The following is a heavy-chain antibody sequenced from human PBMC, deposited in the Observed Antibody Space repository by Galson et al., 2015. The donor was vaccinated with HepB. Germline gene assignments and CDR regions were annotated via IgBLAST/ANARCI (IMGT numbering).Heavy chain of an antibody. Sequence: CKASGYTFTSYGISWVRQAPGQGLEWMGWISAYNGNTNYAQKLQGRVTMTTDTSTSTAYMELRSLRSDDTAVYYCARATKYGSGTYVVYWGQGTLVTVSS. CDR3: ARATKYGSGTYVVY. D-gene: IGHD3-10*01. V-gene: IGHV1-18*01. J-gene: IGHJ4*02. CDR2: ISAYNGNT. CDR1: GYTFTSYG.